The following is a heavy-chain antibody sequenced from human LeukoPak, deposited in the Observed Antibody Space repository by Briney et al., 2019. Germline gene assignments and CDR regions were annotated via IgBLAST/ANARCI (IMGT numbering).Heavy chain of an antibody. CDR2: ISGSGGST. D-gene: IGHD2-15*01. V-gene: IGHV3-23*01. CDR1: GFTFSSYA. J-gene: IGHJ4*02. CDR3: AKVPIFSGHTALDY. Sequence: GGSLRLSCAASGFTFSSYAMSWVRQAPGKGLEWVSAISGSGGSTYYADSVKGRFTISRDNSKNTLYLQMNSLRAEDTAVYYCAKVPIFSGHTALDYWGQGTLVTVSS.